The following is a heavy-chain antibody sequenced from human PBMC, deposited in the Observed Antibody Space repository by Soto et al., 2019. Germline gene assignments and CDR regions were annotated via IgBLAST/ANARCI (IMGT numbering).Heavy chain of an antibody. CDR3: AIITFGTYGMDV. Sequence: EVQVLESGGGLVQPGGSLRLSCAASGFTVSSSYMTWVRQAPGKGLEWVSVIYSAGNTYYADSVKGRSTISRDNSKNTVYLQMNSLRAEDTAVYYCAIITFGTYGMDVWGQGTTVTVSS. J-gene: IGHJ6*02. CDR1: GFTVSSSY. CDR2: IYSAGNT. V-gene: IGHV3-66*01. D-gene: IGHD3-10*01.